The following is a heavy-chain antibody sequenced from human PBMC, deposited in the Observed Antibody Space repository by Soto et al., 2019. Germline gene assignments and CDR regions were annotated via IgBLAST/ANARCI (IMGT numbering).Heavy chain of an antibody. Sequence: ASVKVSCKASGGTFSSYTISWVRQAPGQGLEWMGRIIPILGIANYAQKFQGRVTITADKSTSTAYMELSSLRSEDTAVYYCARDRLLSGSGAYNWFDPWGQGTLVTVSS. CDR3: ARDRLLSGSGAYNWFDP. J-gene: IGHJ5*02. CDR1: GGTFSSYT. V-gene: IGHV1-69*04. D-gene: IGHD3-10*01. CDR2: IIPILGIA.